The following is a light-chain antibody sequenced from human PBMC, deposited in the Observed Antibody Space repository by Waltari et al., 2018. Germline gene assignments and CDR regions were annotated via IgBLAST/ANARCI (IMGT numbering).Light chain of an antibody. V-gene: IGLV1-40*01. J-gene: IGLJ2*01. CDR3: QSYDSSLSGSV. Sequence: QSGLTQPPSVSRAPGQRVTISCTGSSPNIGAGYDVNWYQLLPGTAPKLLIYGNSNRPSGVPDRFSGSKSGTSASLAITGLQAEDEAGYYCQSYDSSLSGSVFGGGTKLTVL. CDR2: GNS. CDR1: SPNIGAGYD.